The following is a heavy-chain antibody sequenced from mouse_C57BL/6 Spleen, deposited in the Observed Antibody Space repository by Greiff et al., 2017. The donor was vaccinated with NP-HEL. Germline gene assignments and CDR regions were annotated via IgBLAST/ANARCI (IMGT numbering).Heavy chain of an antibody. V-gene: IGHV1-47*01. Sequence: QVQLQQSGAELVKPGASVKMSCKASGYTFTTYPIEWMKQNHGKSLEWIGNFHPYNDDTKYNEKFKGKATLTVEKSSSTVYLELSRLTSDDSSVYYCARWEDLGRRYWYFDVWGTGTTVTVSS. D-gene: IGHD4-1*01. CDR2: FHPYNDDT. CDR3: ARWEDLGRRYWYFDV. J-gene: IGHJ1*03. CDR1: GYTFTTYP.